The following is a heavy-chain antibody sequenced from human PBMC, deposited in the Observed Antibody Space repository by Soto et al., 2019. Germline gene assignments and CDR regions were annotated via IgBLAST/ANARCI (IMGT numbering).Heavy chain of an antibody. CDR2: IIPILGIA. Sequence: SVKVSCKASGGTFSSYTISWVRQAPGQGLEWMGRIIPILGIANYVQKLQGRVTITADKSTNTAYMELSSLRSEDTAVYYCARDQTVYSSSWHKINWFDPWGQGTLVTVSS. V-gene: IGHV1-69*04. J-gene: IGHJ5*02. CDR1: GGTFSSYT. D-gene: IGHD6-13*01. CDR3: ARDQTVYSSSWHKINWFDP.